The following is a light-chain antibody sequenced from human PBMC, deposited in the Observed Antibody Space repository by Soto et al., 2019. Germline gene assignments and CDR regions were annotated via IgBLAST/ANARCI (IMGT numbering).Light chain of an antibody. J-gene: IGKJ5*01. V-gene: IGKV3-20*01. Sequence: EIVLTQSPATLSLSPGERATLSCRSGQSITSGFLAWYQLKPGQAPRLLIFGASDTATGIPGRFSGSGSGTDFTLTISRLEPDDFAVYYCQQYHMSPFTFGQGTRLEIK. CDR2: GAS. CDR3: QQYHMSPFT. CDR1: QSITSGF.